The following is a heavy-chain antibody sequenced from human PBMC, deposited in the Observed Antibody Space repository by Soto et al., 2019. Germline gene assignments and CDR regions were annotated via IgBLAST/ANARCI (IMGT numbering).Heavy chain of an antibody. Sequence: QTLSLTCVISGYSVPSSSVAWNWVRQSPSRGLEWLGRTYYSSRWYSDFAVSVRGRIVINADTSKNQFSLQLNSVTPEDTAVYFCARSEEDSDYYYYGLDVWGQGTTVTVSS. CDR1: GYSVPSSSVA. CDR2: TYYSSRWYS. D-gene: IGHD2-15*01. CDR3: ARSEEDSDYYYYGLDV. J-gene: IGHJ6*02. V-gene: IGHV6-1*01.